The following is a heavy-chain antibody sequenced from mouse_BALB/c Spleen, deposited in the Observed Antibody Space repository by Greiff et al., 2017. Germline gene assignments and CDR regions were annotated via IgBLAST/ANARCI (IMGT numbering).Heavy chain of an antibody. D-gene: IGHD1-1*02. Sequence: QVQLQQSGAELVKPGASVKLSCKASGYTFTSYYMYWVKQRPGQGLEWIEEINPSNGGTNFNEKFKSKATLTVDKSSSTAYMQLSSLTSEDSAVYYCTRGLYGVDYWGQGTTLTVSS. J-gene: IGHJ2*01. V-gene: IGHV1S81*02. CDR2: INPSNGGT. CDR1: GYTFTSYY. CDR3: TRGLYGVDY.